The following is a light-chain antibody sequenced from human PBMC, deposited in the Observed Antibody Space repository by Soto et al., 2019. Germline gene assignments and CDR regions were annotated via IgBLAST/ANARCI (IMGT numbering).Light chain of an antibody. Sequence: IQMTHSPSSLSASVEYRVRITFRASQSISNHLNWYQQKPGKAPKLLIFAASSLQSGVPSRFSGSRSGPDFTLTISSLQPEDFATYYCQQSYSSPPTFGQGTKVDIK. CDR2: AAS. V-gene: IGKV1-39*01. CDR1: QSISNH. CDR3: QQSYSSPPT. J-gene: IGKJ1*01.